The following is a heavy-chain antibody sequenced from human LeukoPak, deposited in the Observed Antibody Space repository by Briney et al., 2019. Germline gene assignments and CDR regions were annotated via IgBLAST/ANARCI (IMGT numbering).Heavy chain of an antibody. V-gene: IGHV4-59*11. J-gene: IGHJ4*02. D-gene: IGHD1-26*01. Sequence: PSETLSLTCTVSGGSISSHYWSWIRQPPGKGLEWIGYIYYSGSTNYNPSLKSRVTISVDTSKNQFSLKLSSVTAADTAVYYCARAKWELPWIDYWGQGTLVTVSS. CDR1: GGSISSHY. CDR3: ARAKWELPWIDY. CDR2: IYYSGST.